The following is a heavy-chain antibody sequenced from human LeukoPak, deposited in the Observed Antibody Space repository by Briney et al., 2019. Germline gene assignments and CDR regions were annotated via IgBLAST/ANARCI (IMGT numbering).Heavy chain of an antibody. V-gene: IGHV3-48*02. J-gene: IGHJ6*02. CDR3: ARDRGPGIKPAGTVGMDV. CDR1: GFTFRSYS. D-gene: IGHD6-13*01. Sequence: GGSLRLSCEASGFTFRSYSMNWVRQAPGKGLEWISYISRGTNSISYADSVKGRFTISRDNAKNSLFLQVNNLRDEDTAVYYCARDRGPGIKPAGTVGMDVWGQGTTVTVSS. CDR2: ISRGTNSI.